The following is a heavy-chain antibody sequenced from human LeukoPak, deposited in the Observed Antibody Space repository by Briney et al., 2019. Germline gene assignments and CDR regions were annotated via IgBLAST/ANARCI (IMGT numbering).Heavy chain of an antibody. V-gene: IGHV4-34*01. CDR1: GGSFSGYY. J-gene: IGHJ3*02. CDR3: ARDIVVVPAAILTNAFDI. CDR2: INHSGST. D-gene: IGHD2-2*02. Sequence: SETLSLTCAVYGGSFSGYYWSWIRQPPGKGLEWIGEINHSGSTNYNPSLKSRVTISVDTSKNQFSLKLSSVTAADTAVYYCARDIVVVPAAILTNAFDIWGQGTMVTVSS.